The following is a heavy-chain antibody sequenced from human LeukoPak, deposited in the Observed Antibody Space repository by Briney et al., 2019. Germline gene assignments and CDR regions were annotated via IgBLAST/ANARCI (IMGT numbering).Heavy chain of an antibody. J-gene: IGHJ6*02. Sequence: PGGSLRLSCAASGFTVSSNYMSWVRQAPGKGLEWVSVIYSGGSTYYADSVKGRFTISRDNSKNTLYLQMNSLRAEDTAVYYCAIAGSVHYYYYGMDVWGQGTTVTVSS. CDR2: IYSGGST. V-gene: IGHV3-66*01. D-gene: IGHD3-10*01. CDR1: GFTVSSNY. CDR3: AIAGSVHYYYYGMDV.